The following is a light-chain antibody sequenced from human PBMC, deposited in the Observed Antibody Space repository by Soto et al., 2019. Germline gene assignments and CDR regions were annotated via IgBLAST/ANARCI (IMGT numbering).Light chain of an antibody. CDR3: TSYTSKNTLV. Sequence: QSVLTQPASVSGAPGQSITILCSGPTGDIHGFNSISWYQHHPGKAPRLIVYDANKRPSGISPRFSGSKSGLTASLTISGLQGDDEADYFCTSYTSKNTLVFGTGTKVTVL. V-gene: IGLV2-14*01. J-gene: IGLJ1*01. CDR1: TGDIHGFNS. CDR2: DAN.